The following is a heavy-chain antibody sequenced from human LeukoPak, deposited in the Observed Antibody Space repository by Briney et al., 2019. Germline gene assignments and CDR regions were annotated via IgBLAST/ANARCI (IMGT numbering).Heavy chain of an antibody. CDR3: ARASYGGSPFDY. CDR2: IYRSGST. D-gene: IGHD5-12*01. V-gene: IGHV4-38-2*01. Sequence: SETLSLTCAVSGYSISSGYYWGWIRQPPGKGLEWIGSIYRSGSTYYNPSLKSRVTISVDTSKNQFSLKLSSVTAADTAVYYCARASYGGSPFDYWGQGTLVTVSS. J-gene: IGHJ4*02. CDR1: GYSISSGYY.